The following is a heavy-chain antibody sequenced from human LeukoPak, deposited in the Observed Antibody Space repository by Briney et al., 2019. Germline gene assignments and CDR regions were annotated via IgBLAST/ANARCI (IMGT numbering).Heavy chain of an antibody. CDR3: ARDTGVWFGEDNWFDP. CDR1: GFTFSSYS. Sequence: GGSLRLSCAASGFTFSSYSMNWVRQAPGKGLEWVSSISSSSSYIYYADSVKGRFTISRDNAKNSLYLQMNSLRAEDTAVYYCARDTGVWFGEDNWFDPWGQGTLVTVSS. J-gene: IGHJ5*02. D-gene: IGHD3-10*01. V-gene: IGHV3-21*01. CDR2: ISSSSSYI.